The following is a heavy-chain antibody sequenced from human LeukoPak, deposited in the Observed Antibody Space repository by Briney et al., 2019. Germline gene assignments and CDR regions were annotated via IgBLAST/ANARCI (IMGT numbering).Heavy chain of an antibody. V-gene: IGHV4-34*01. CDR3: ARLTGAPDY. CDR2: INHSGST. J-gene: IGHJ4*02. D-gene: IGHD1-1*01. CDR1: GGSFSGYY. Sequence: SETLSLTCAVYGGSFSGYYWSWIRQPPGKGLEWIGEINHSGSTNYNPSLKGRVTISVDTSKNQFSLKLSSVTAADTAMYYCARLTGAPDYWGQGTLVTVSS.